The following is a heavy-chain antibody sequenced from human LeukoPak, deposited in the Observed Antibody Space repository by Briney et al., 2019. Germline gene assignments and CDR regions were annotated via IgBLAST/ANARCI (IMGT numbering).Heavy chain of an antibody. V-gene: IGHV3-7*01. CDR3: ARDLDGPDTAMGRLDAFDI. CDR2: IQQDGSEK. D-gene: IGHD5-18*01. J-gene: IGHJ3*02. CDR1: GFTFSRSW. Sequence: GGSLRLSCAASGFTFSRSWMSWVRQAPGKGLEWVANIQQDGSEKYYVDSVKGRFTISRDNSKNSLYLQMNSLRGEDTALYYCARDLDGPDTAMGRLDAFDIWGQGTMVTVSS.